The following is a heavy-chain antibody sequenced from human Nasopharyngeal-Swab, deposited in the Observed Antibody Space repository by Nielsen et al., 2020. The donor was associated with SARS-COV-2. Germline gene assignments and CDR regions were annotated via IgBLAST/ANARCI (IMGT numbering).Heavy chain of an antibody. V-gene: IGHV3-15*01. D-gene: IGHD2/OR15-2a*01. CDR2: ILSKKDCEKT. Sequence: GESVKISCVGSGFRFTYAWMSSFLPSPPPFPSWLGRILSKKDCEKTDYAAPVKGRFTISRDDRKNTLYLQMSSLRIEDTGTYYCITDQEYFDGGGMRADFRGQGTLVTVSS. J-gene: IGHJ4*02. CDR1: GFRFTYAW. CDR3: ITDQEYFDGGGMRADF.